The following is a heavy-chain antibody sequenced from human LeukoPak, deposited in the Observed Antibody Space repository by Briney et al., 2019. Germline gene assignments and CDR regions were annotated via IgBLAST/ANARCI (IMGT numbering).Heavy chain of an antibody. CDR3: ARGRPVAGYNQVCYYFDY. Sequence: PGGSLRLSCAASGFTFSSYEMNWVRQPPGKGLEWIGEINHSGSTNYNPSLKSRVTISVDTSKNQFSLKLSSVTAADTAVYYCARGRPVAGYNQVCYYFDYWGQGTLVTVSS. CDR1: GFTFSSYE. V-gene: IGHV4-34*01. J-gene: IGHJ4*02. CDR2: INHSGST. D-gene: IGHD5-24*01.